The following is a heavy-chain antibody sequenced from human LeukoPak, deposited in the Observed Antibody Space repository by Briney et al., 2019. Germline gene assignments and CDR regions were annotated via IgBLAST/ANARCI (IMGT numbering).Heavy chain of an antibody. CDR3: ARGAGYYFDY. Sequence: PSQTLSLTCTVSGGSISSGSYYWSWIRQPAGTGLEWIGRIYTSGSTNYIPSLKSRVTISVDTTKNQFSLKLSSVTAADTAVYYCARGAGYYFDYWGQGTLVTVSS. J-gene: IGHJ4*02. D-gene: IGHD6-25*01. V-gene: IGHV4-61*02. CDR1: GGSISSGSYY. CDR2: IYTSGST.